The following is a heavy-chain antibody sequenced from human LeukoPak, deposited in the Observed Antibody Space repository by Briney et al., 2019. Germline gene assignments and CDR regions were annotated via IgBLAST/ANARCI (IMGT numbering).Heavy chain of an antibody. D-gene: IGHD2-15*01. CDR1: GYTFTDYY. CDR2: INPDSGVT. CDR3: ARDGTFDI. J-gene: IGHJ3*02. Sequence: GASVTVSCKASGYTFTDYYMHWVRQAPGQGLEWMGWINPDSGVTNYPQKFQGRVTMTRDTSSSTAYMELIRLRSDDTAVYYCARDGTFDIWGQGRMVTVSS. V-gene: IGHV1-2*02.